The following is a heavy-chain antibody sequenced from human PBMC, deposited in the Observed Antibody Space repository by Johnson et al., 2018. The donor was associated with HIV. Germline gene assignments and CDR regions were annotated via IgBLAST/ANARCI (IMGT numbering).Heavy chain of an antibody. Sequence: VHLVESGGGLVQPGGSLTLSCAAPGFSVSSYYMTWVRQAPGKGLDWVSVISSGGDTYYADSVRGRFSISRDNSKNTLYLQMNRLRAEDTAVYYCVRACRDGYTCDAFDIWGQGTMVTVSS. V-gene: IGHV3-66*01. CDR3: VRACRDGYTCDAFDI. D-gene: IGHD5-24*01. J-gene: IGHJ3*02. CDR1: GFSVSSYY. CDR2: ISSGGDT.